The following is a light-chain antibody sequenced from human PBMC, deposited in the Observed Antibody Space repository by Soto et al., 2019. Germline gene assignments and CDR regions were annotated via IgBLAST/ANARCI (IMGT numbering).Light chain of an antibody. CDR1: QGISNY. Sequence: DIQMTQSPSSLSASVGDRVTITCRASQGISNYSAWYQQKPGKVPKLLIYAASTLQSGVPSRFSGSGSGTDFTLTISSLQSEDVATYCCQKYYSATFTFGPGTKVDIK. CDR2: AAS. V-gene: IGKV1-27*01. J-gene: IGKJ3*01. CDR3: QKYYSATFT.